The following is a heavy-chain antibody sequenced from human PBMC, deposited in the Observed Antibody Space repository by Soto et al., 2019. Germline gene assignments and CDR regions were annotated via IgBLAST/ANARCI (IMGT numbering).Heavy chain of an antibody. J-gene: IGHJ3*02. CDR2: ISGSGGSK. CDR3: AKSQCSSTSCDRIGAFDI. Sequence: GGSLRLSCAASGFTFSSYAMSWVRQAPGKGLEWVSAISGSGGSKYYADSVKGRFTISRDNSKNTLYLQMNSLRAEDTAVYYCAKSQCSSTSCDRIGAFDIWGQGTMVTVSS. V-gene: IGHV3-23*01. CDR1: GFTFSSYA. D-gene: IGHD2-2*02.